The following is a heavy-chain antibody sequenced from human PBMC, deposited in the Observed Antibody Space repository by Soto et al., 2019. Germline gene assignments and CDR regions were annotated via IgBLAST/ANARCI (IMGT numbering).Heavy chain of an antibody. CDR1: GFTFDDYA. D-gene: IGHD6-13*01. Sequence: PGGSLRLSCAASGFTFDDYAMHWVRQAPGKGLEWVSGISWNSGSLGYADSVKGRFTISRDNAKNSLYLQMNSLRAEDTALYYCAKGTVTAAGDAFDIWGQGTMVTVSS. CDR2: ISWNSGSL. V-gene: IGHV3-9*01. J-gene: IGHJ3*02. CDR3: AKGTVTAAGDAFDI.